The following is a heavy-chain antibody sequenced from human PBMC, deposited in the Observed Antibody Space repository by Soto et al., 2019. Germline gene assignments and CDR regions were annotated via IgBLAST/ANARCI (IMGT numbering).Heavy chain of an antibody. V-gene: IGHV1-24*01. CDR1: GYTLTELS. D-gene: IGHD2-21*01. CDR3: AIPGHPRQIPPLRFDP. CDR2: FGPADGDT. Sequence: ASVKVSCKVSGYTLTELSMHWVRQAPGKGLEWMGGFGPADGDTIYAQKLKGRFTMTEDTSTDTAYIEVSSLRSEDTAVYYCAIPGHPRQIPPLRFDPWGQGTLVTVSS. J-gene: IGHJ5*02.